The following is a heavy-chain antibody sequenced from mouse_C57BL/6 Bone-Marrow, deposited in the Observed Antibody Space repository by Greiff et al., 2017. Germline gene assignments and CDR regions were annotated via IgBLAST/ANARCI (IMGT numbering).Heavy chain of an antibody. J-gene: IGHJ2*01. CDR2: IDPSDSYT. V-gene: IGHV1-69*01. CDR3: ARTPHHSNYGGYYFDY. CDR1: GYTFTSYW. Sequence: QVQLQQPGAELVMPGASVKLSCKASGYTFTSYWMHWVKQRPGQGLEWIGEIDPSDSYTNYNQKFKGKSTLTVDKSSSTAYMQLSSLTSEDSAVYYGARTPHHSNYGGYYFDYWGQGTTLTVSS. D-gene: IGHD2-5*01.